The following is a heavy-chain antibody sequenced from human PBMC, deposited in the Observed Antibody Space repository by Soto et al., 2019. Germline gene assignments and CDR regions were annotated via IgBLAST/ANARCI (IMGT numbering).Heavy chain of an antibody. D-gene: IGHD1-26*01. Sequence: GGSLRLSCAASGFTFSSYGMHWVRQAPGKGLEWVAVISYDGSNKYYADSVKGRFTISRDNSKNTLYLQMNSLRAEDTAVYYCAKDLSGSTPVGAFDIWGQGTMVTVSS. CDR3: AKDLSGSTPVGAFDI. CDR1: GFTFSSYG. J-gene: IGHJ3*02. CDR2: ISYDGSNK. V-gene: IGHV3-30*18.